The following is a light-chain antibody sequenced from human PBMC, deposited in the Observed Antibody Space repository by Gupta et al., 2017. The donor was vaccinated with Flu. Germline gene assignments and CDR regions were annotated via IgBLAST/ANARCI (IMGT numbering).Light chain of an antibody. CDR2: DAM. J-gene: IGKJ2*03. CDR1: QSVGTY. V-gene: IGKV3-11*01. Sequence: EIVLAHSPVTLSLSPGERATRSCRASQSVGTYLAWYQLKPGQPPRLLIYDAMNRATGIPARFSGSGSGTDFTLTISSLEPEDYAVYYCQQRSNWSYSFGQGTKLEI. CDR3: QQRSNWSYS.